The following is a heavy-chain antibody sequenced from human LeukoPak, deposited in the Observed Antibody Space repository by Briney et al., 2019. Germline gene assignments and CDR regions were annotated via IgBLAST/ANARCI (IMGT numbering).Heavy chain of an antibody. Sequence: ASVKVSCKASGYTFTSYGISWVRQAPGQGLEWMGWISAYNGNTNYAQKLQGRVTMTTDTSTSTVYMELSSLRSEDTAVYYCARAGAAAGWVVWGQGTTVTVSS. D-gene: IGHD6-13*01. CDR1: GYTFTSYG. V-gene: IGHV1-18*01. CDR3: ARAGAAAGWVV. J-gene: IGHJ6*02. CDR2: ISAYNGNT.